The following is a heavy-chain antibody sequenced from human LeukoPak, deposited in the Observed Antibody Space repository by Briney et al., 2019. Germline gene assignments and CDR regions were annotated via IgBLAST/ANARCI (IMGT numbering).Heavy chain of an antibody. CDR3: ARSAAGLVRFFDY. Sequence: SETLSLTCTVSGDSISRGGYYWSWIRQHSGKGLEWIGYIYYSGSTYYNPSLKSRVTLSLDTSKNQCSLELSSVTVADTAVYYCARSAAGLVRFFDYWGQGTLVTVSS. CDR1: GDSISRGGYY. CDR2: IYYSGST. V-gene: IGHV4-31*03. D-gene: IGHD6-19*01. J-gene: IGHJ4*02.